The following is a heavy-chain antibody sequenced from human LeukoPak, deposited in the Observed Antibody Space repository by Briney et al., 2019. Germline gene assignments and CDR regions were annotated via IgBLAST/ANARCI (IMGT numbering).Heavy chain of an antibody. V-gene: IGHV4-34*01. CDR1: SGSFSGYY. CDR2: FNHNWGA. J-gene: IGHJ4*02. CDR3: ARVPSGTVDPSTYGVIDS. Sequence: SETLSLTCAVYSGSFSGYYWTWFRQPPGKGLEWIGEFNHNWGAKYNPSLRSRATISVDTSKNHLSLSLNSVTAADTAVYYCARVPSGTVDPSTYGVIDSWGQGTLVTVSS. D-gene: IGHD2-8*01.